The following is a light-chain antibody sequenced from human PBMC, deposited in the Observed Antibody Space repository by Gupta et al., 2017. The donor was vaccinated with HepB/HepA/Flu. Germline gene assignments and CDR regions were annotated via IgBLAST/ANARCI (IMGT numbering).Light chain of an antibody. J-gene: IGLJ2*01. CDR1: NIGSKS. CDR2: YDS. Sequence: SYVLTQPPSVSVAPGKTARITCGGDNIGSKSVHWYQQKPGQAPVLVIYYDSDRPSGIPERFSGSNSGNTATLTISRVEAGDEAEYYCQVWDSSSDHLVVFGGGTKLTVL. CDR3: QVWDSSSDHLVV. V-gene: IGLV3-21*04.